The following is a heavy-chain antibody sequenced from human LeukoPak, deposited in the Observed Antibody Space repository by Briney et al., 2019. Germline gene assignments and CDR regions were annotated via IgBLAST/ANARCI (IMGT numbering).Heavy chain of an antibody. Sequence: QPGRSLRLSCAASGFTFSSYAMHWVRQAPGKGLEWVAVISYDGSNKYYADSVKGRFTISRDNSKNTLYLQMNSLRAEDTAVYYCARDRAAWADYWGQGTLVTVSS. CDR2: ISYDGSNK. V-gene: IGHV3-30-3*01. CDR3: ARDRAAWADY. CDR1: GFTFSSYA. D-gene: IGHD6-13*01. J-gene: IGHJ4*02.